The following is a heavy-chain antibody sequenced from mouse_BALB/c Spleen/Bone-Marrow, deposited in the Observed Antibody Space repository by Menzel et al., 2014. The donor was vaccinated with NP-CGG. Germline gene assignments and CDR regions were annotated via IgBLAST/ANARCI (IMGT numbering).Heavy chain of an antibody. CDR1: GFNIKDTY. V-gene: IGHV14-3*02. J-gene: IGHJ4*01. CDR3: ARCGNGLMDY. CDR2: IDTANGNT. Sequence: EVKLQESGAELVKPGASVKLSCTASGFNIKDTYMHWVKQRPEQGLEWIGRIDTANGNTKYDPKFQGKATITADTSSNTAYLQLSSLTSEDTAVYYCARCGNGLMDYWGQGTSVTVSS. D-gene: IGHD2-1*01.